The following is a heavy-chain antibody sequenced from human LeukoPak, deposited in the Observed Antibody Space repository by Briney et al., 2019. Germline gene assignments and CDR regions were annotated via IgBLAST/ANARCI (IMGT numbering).Heavy chain of an antibody. CDR2: ISSSSSYI. CDR3: ASTSGMDV. V-gene: IGHV3-21*01. D-gene: IGHD1-26*01. Sequence: PGGSLRLPCAASGFTFSSYSMNWARQAPGKGLGWVSSISSSSSYIYYADSVKGRFTISRDSAKNSLYLQMNSLRAEDTAVYYCASTSGMDVWGQGTTVTVSS. J-gene: IGHJ6*02. CDR1: GFTFSSYS.